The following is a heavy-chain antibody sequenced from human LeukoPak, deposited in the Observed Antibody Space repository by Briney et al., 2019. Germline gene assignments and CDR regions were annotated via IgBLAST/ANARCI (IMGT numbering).Heavy chain of an antibody. Sequence: SETLSLTCAVYGGSFSGYYWSWIRQPPGKGLEWIGYIYYSGSTNYNPSLKSRVTISVDTSKNQFSLKLSSVTAADTAVYYCARDALGSDAFDIWGQGTMVTVSS. V-gene: IGHV4-59*01. CDR2: IYYSGST. J-gene: IGHJ3*02. CDR1: GGSFSGYY. D-gene: IGHD3-16*02. CDR3: ARDALGSDAFDI.